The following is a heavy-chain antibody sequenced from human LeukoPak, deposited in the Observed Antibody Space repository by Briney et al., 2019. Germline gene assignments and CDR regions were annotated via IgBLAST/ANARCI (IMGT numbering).Heavy chain of an antibody. CDR3: AKGPYDILTRRAAKYFQH. Sequence: PGGSLRLSCAPSGFTFSTYGMAWVRQAPGKGLEWVSGISGSGDNTYYANSVKGRFTISRDNSKNTLYLQMNSLRAEDTAVYYCAKGPYDILTRRAAKYFQHWGQGTLVTVSS. CDR1: GFTFSTYG. J-gene: IGHJ1*01. D-gene: IGHD3-9*01. V-gene: IGHV3-23*01. CDR2: ISGSGDNT.